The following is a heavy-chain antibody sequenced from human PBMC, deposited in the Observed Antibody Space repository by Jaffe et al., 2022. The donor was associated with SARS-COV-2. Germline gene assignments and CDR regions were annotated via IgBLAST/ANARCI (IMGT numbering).Heavy chain of an antibody. CDR1: GDSISGGGYY. CDR3: ARDYDSTGSPRMDV. CDR2: IYDSGST. J-gene: IGHJ6*02. V-gene: IGHV4-61*02. D-gene: IGHD3-22*01. Sequence: QVQLQESGPGLVKPSQTLSLTCTVSGDSISGGGYYWSWIRQPAGKGLEWIGRIYDSGSTNYNPSLRGRVAISVDTSKNQFSLELASVTAADTAVYYCARDYDSTGSPRMDVWGQGTTVTVSS.